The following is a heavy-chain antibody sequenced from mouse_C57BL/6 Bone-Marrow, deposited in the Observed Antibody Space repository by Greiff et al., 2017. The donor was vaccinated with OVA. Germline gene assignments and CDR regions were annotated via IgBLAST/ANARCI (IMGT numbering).Heavy chain of an antibody. CDR1: GFNIKDDY. CDR3: TTGITTVVDWYFDV. V-gene: IGHV14-4*01. J-gene: IGHJ1*03. CDR2: IDPENGDT. D-gene: IGHD1-1*01. Sequence: VQLQQSGAELVRPGASVKLSCTASGFNIKDDYMHWVKQRPEQGLEWIGWIDPENGDTESASKFQGKATITADTSSNTAYLQLSSLTSEDTAVYYCTTGITTVVDWYFDVWGTGTTVTVSS.